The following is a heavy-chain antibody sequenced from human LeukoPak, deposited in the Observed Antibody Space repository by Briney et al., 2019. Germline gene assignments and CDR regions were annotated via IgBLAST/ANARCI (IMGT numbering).Heavy chain of an antibody. CDR3: ARDKGYSSDT. CDR2: IKSDGSST. J-gene: IGHJ5*02. V-gene: IGHV3-74*01. Sequence: PGGSLRLSCAASGFTFNIYWIHWVRQAPGKGLVWVSLIKSDGSSTNYADSVKGRFTISRDNAKNTLYLQMDSLRAEDTATYYCARDKGYSSDTWGQGTLVTVSS. CDR1: GFTFNIYW. D-gene: IGHD5-18*01.